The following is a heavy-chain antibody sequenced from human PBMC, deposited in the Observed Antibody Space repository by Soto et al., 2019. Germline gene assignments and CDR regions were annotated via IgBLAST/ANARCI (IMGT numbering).Heavy chain of an antibody. CDR1: GYTFTSYG. CDR3: ARDRAYGTFSVPLTGSDP. J-gene: IGHJ5*02. Sequence: ASVKVACNASGYTFTSYGISWVRQAPGQGLEWMGWISAYNGNTNYAQKLQGRVTMTTDTSTSTAYMELRSLRSDDTAVYYCARDRAYGTFSVPLTGSDPWGKGPLVPVSS. CDR2: ISAYNGNT. V-gene: IGHV1-18*01. D-gene: IGHD1-1*01.